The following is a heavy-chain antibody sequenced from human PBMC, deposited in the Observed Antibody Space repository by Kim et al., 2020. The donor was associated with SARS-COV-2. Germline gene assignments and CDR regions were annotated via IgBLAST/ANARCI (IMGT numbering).Heavy chain of an antibody. Sequence: SVKVSCKASGGTFSSYAISWVRQAPGQGLEWMGRIIPILGIANYAQKFQGRVTITADKSTSTAYMELSSLRSEDTAVYYCARVPYDSSGYSLYYYYGMDVWGRGTTVTVSS. CDR1: GGTFSSYA. CDR2: IIPILGIA. V-gene: IGHV1-69*04. J-gene: IGHJ6*02. D-gene: IGHD3-22*01. CDR3: ARVPYDSSGYSLYYYYGMDV.